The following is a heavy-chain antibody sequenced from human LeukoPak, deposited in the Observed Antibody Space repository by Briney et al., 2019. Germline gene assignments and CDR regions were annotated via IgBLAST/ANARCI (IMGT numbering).Heavy chain of an antibody. Sequence: GGSLRLSCAASGFSFSSYAMHWVRQAPGKGLEWVALISYDGSNRDYAEAVKGRFTISSDNSNTLYLQMNSLRAEDTAVYYCARDQLGGVDHWGQGTLVTVSS. CDR1: GFSFSSYA. CDR3: ARDQLGGVDH. J-gene: IGHJ4*02. V-gene: IGHV3-30-3*01. CDR2: ISYDGSNR. D-gene: IGHD3-16*01.